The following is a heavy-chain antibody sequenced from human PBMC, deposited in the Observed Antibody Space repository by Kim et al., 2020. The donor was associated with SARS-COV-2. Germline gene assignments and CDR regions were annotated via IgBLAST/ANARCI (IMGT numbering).Heavy chain of an antibody. CDR3: AKSEADDFWSGYSQNWF. D-gene: IGHD3-3*01. CDR1: GFTFSSYG. Sequence: GGSLRLSCAASGFTFSSYGMHWVRQAPGKGLEWVAVIPYDGSNKYYADSVKGRFTISRDNSKNTLYLQMNSLRAEDTAVYYCAKSEADDFWSGYSQNWF. V-gene: IGHV3-30*18. CDR2: IPYDGSNK. J-gene: IGHJ5*01.